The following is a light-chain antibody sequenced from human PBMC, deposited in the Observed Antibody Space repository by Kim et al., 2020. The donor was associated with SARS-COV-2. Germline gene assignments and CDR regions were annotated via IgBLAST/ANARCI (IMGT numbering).Light chain of an antibody. Sequence: DIVMTQSPDSLAVSLGERATINCKSSQSVLYSSKNKNYLAWYQQKPGQPPKLLIYLASTRESGVPDRFSGSGSGTDFTLTISSLQAEDVAVYYCQQYYTTPLTFGGGTMVDIK. J-gene: IGKJ4*01. CDR1: QSVLYSSKNKNY. V-gene: IGKV4-1*01. CDR2: LAS. CDR3: QQYYTTPLT.